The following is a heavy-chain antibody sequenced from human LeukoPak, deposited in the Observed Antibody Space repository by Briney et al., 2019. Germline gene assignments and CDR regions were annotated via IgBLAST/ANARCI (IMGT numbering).Heavy chain of an antibody. CDR2: ISYNSENI. V-gene: IGHV3-21*01. D-gene: IGHD2-21*01. Sequence: GGSLRLSCAASGFTFSSYGMHWVRQAPGKGLEWVSSISYNSENIYYADSVKGRFTISRDNAKNSLYLQMNSLRAEDTAVYYCARGLCGGDCYDYWGQGTLVTVSS. J-gene: IGHJ4*02. CDR3: ARGLCGGDCYDY. CDR1: GFTFSSYG.